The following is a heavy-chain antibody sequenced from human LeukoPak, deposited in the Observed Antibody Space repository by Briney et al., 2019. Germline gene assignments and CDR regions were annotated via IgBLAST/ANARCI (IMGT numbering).Heavy chain of an antibody. Sequence: ASVKVSCKASGYTFTSYDINWVRQATGQGLEWMGWMNPNSGNTGYAQKFQERVTITRDMSTSTAYMELSSLRSEDTAVYYCAAPLTMITLNVFDIWGQGTMVTVSS. CDR3: AAPLTMITLNVFDI. J-gene: IGHJ3*02. CDR1: GYTFTSYD. V-gene: IGHV1-8*01. CDR2: MNPNSGNT. D-gene: IGHD3-22*01.